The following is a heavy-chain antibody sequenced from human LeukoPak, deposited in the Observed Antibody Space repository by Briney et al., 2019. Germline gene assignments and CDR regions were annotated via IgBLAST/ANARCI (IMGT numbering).Heavy chain of an antibody. CDR1: GFTFSSHH. Sequence: GGSLRLSCAASGFTFSSHHMNWVRQAPGKGLEWVAFIRYDGSNKYYADSVKGRFTISRDNSKNTLYLQMNSLRAEDTAVYYCAKEQYYDFWTGYGRFDYWGQGTLVTVSS. V-gene: IGHV3-30*02. CDR2: IRYDGSNK. D-gene: IGHD3-3*01. CDR3: AKEQYYDFWTGYGRFDY. J-gene: IGHJ4*02.